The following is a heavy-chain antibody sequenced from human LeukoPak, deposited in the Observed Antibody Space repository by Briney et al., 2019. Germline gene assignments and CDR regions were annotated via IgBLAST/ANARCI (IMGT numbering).Heavy chain of an antibody. J-gene: IGHJ4*02. Sequence: GGSLRLSCGASGFTFSSYAMSWVRQAPGKGLEWGSAISGSGGSTYYADSVKGRFTISRDNSKNTLYLQMNSLRAEDTAVYYCAKGVYGSGSPFDYGGQGTVVTVSS. CDR3: AKGVYGSGSPFDY. CDR2: ISGSGGST. CDR1: GFTFSSYA. V-gene: IGHV3-23*01. D-gene: IGHD3-10*01.